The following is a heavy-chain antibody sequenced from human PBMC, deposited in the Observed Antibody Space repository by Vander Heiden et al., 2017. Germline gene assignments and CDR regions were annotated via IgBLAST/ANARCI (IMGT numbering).Heavy chain of an antibody. Sequence: EVQLVESGGGLVQPGGSLELSCAASGFPFSRQWRSWGRQAPGKGVEWVANIKQDGGEKNYVDSVKGRFSISRDNAKNSLYLQMNSLRAEDTAVYYCAGDTVGASTKGFWGQGTLVTVSS. V-gene: IGHV3-7*01. CDR2: IKQDGGEK. CDR1: GFPFSRQW. CDR3: AGDTVGASTKGF. D-gene: IGHD1-26*01. J-gene: IGHJ4*02.